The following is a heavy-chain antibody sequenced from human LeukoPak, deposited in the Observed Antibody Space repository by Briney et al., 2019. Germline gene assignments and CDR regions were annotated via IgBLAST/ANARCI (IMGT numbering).Heavy chain of an antibody. J-gene: IGHJ3*02. D-gene: IGHD4-17*01. CDR1: GFTFSNYA. Sequence: GGSLRLSCAASGFTFSNYAMHWVRQAPGKGLEWVSLISSGGTYEYYADSVKGRFTISRDNSKNTLYLQLNSLRAEDTAVYYCARNYGDYVMAFDIWGQGTMVTVSS. V-gene: IGHV3-30*01. CDR3: ARNYGDYVMAFDI. CDR2: ISSGGTYE.